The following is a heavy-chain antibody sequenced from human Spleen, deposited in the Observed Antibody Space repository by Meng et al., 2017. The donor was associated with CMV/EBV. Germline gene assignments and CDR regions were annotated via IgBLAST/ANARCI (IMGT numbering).Heavy chain of an antibody. V-gene: IGHV3-11*01. CDR2: ISTTGATI. D-gene: IGHD2-15*01. J-gene: IGHJ6*02. CDR1: EFTFTDYY. Sequence: GESLKISCTASEFTFTDYYMGWIRQAPGKGLQWVAYISTTGATINYADSVRGRFTISRDNTKNSIFLQIDNVRAEDTAVYFCARDRTKILGKGINWYHGMDVWGQGTTVTVSS. CDR3: ARDRTKILGKGINWYHGMDV.